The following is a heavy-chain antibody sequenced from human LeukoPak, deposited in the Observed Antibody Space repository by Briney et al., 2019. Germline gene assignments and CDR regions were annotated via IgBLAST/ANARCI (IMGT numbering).Heavy chain of an antibody. CDR2: IWYDGSNK. CDR3: ARDRVGGGYSYGLGDAFDI. Sequence: AGGSLRLSCAASGFTFSSYGMHWVRQAPGKGLEWVAVIWYDGSNKYYADSVKGRFTISRDNSKNTLYLQMNSLRAEGTAVYYCARDRVGGGYSYGLGDAFDIWGQGTMVTVSS. CDR1: GFTFSSYG. D-gene: IGHD5-18*01. J-gene: IGHJ3*02. V-gene: IGHV3-33*01.